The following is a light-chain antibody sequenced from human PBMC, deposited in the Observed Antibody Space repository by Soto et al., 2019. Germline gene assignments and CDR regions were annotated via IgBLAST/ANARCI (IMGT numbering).Light chain of an antibody. V-gene: IGKV1-5*01. CDR1: QSISSW. Sequence: DIQMTQSPSTLSASVGDRVTITCRASQSISSWLAWYQQKPGKAPKLLIYDASNLESGVPSRFSGSGSGTEFTLTISSLQPDDFATYYCQQYNSYSPWAFGQGTKVEIK. CDR2: DAS. J-gene: IGKJ1*01. CDR3: QQYNSYSPWA.